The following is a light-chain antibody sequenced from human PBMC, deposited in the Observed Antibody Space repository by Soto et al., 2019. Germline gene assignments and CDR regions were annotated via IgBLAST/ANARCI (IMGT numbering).Light chain of an antibody. CDR1: QSVGNN. V-gene: IGKV3-11*01. Sequence: EIVLTQSPATLSLSPGERATLSCRASQSVGNNLDWYQQKPGQAPGLLIYEASTRATGIPARFSGSGSGTDFTLTISSLEPEDFAVYYCQQHANWPLTFGGGAKVEIK. CDR2: EAS. J-gene: IGKJ4*01. CDR3: QQHANWPLT.